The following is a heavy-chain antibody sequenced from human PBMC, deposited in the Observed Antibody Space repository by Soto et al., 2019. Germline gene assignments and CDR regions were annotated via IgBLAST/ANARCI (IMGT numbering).Heavy chain of an antibody. CDR2: IGNSNNPT. Sequence: EVQLVESGGGLVKPGGSPRLSCAASGFTFSDYSMLWVRQAPGKGLEWRAFIGNSNNPTFYADSVRGRFTISRDNPKNSVYLQMNSLREEDTAVYFCAREEGYCNGGPCYRGAFDFWGQGTIVTVSS. CDR3: AREEGYCNGGPCYRGAFDF. CDR1: GFTFSDYS. J-gene: IGHJ3*01. V-gene: IGHV3-21*02. D-gene: IGHD2-15*01.